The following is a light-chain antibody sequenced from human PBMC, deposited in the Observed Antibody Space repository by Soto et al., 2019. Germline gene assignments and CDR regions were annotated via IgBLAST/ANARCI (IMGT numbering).Light chain of an antibody. Sequence: EIVLTQSPGTLSLSPGERATLSCRASHILSSTYLAWYQQKPGQAPRLLIYGASSRATGIPDRFSGSGSGTDFTLTVSRLEPEDFAVYYCQQYDSALNTFVQGIKREIE. CDR1: HILSSTY. CDR2: GAS. V-gene: IGKV3-20*01. J-gene: IGKJ2*01. CDR3: QQYDSALNT.